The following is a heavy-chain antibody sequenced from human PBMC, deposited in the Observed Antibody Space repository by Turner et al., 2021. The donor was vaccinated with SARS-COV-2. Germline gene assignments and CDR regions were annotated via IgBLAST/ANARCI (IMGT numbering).Heavy chain of an antibody. J-gene: IGHJ4*02. D-gene: IGHD3-10*01. CDR2: IYYSGTT. CDR3: ARQAAGQGLDY. CDR1: GGSISSSSYF. V-gene: IGHV4-39*01. Sequence: QVQLQESGPGLVKPSETLSLTCTVSGGSISSSSYFWGWLRQPPTKELEWFGSIYYSGTTYYNPSLKSRVSLSIDPSKNQFSLSLTSVTAADTALFYCARQAAGQGLDYWGRGILVTVSS.